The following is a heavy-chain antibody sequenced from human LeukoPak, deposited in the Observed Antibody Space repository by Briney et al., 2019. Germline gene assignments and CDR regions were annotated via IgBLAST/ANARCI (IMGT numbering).Heavy chain of an antibody. Sequence: GGSLRPSCAASGFTFSSYGMHWVRQAPGKGLEWVAVISYDGSNKYYADSVKGRFTISRDNSKNTLYLQMNSLRAEDTAVYYCAKDRDILTGFDYWGQGTLVTVSS. CDR1: GFTFSSYG. J-gene: IGHJ4*02. CDR2: ISYDGSNK. V-gene: IGHV3-30*18. D-gene: IGHD3-9*01. CDR3: AKDRDILTGFDY.